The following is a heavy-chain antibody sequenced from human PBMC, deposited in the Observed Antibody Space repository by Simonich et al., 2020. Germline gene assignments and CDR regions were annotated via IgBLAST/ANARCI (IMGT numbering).Heavy chain of an antibody. CDR1: GYTFTGYY. D-gene: IGHD6-13*01. V-gene: IGHV1-2*02. J-gene: IGHJ1*01. Sequence: QVQLVQSGAEVKKPGASVKVSCKASGYTFTGYYMPWVRQAPGQGLELRGLIKPNSGGTNYEQKFQGRVTMTRDTSISTAYMELSRLRSDDTAVYYCARSHIAAAGTGYFQHWGQGTLVTVSS. CDR3: ARSHIAAAGTGYFQH. CDR2: IKPNSGGT.